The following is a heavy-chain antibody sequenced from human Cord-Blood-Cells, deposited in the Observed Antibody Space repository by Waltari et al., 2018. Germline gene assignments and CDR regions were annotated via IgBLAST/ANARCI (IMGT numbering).Heavy chain of an antibody. CDR3: ARDQGGDYDAFDI. V-gene: IGHV1-3*01. CDR2: INAGNGNT. CDR1: GYTFTSYA. J-gene: IGHJ3*02. D-gene: IGHD2-21*02. Sequence: QVQLVQSGAEVKKPGASVKVSCKASGYTFTSYAMHWVRQAPGQRLEWMGWINAGNGNTKYSQKFQGRVTITRDTSASTAYMELSSLRSEDTAVYYCARDQGGDYDAFDIWGQGTMVTVSS.